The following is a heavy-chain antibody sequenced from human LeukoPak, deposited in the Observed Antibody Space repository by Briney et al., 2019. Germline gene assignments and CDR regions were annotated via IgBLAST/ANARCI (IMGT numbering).Heavy chain of an antibody. Sequence: GGSLRLSCAASGFTFSSYAMHWVRQAPGKGLEWVAVISYDGSNKYYADSVKGRFTISRDNSKNTLYLQMNSLRAEDTAVYYCAGDDHDYGDYDAFDIWGQGTMVTVSS. CDR3: AGDDHDYGDYDAFDI. CDR2: ISYDGSNK. J-gene: IGHJ3*02. V-gene: IGHV3-30-3*01. CDR1: GFTFSSYA. D-gene: IGHD4-17*01.